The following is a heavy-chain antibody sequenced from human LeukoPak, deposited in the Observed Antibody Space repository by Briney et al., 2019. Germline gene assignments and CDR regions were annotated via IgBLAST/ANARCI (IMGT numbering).Heavy chain of an antibody. CDR3: AREREYYDFWSGYSRKYYFDY. D-gene: IGHD3-3*01. CDR2: ISAFNGNT. CDR1: GYTFTSFG. J-gene: IGHJ4*02. Sequence: RASVKVSCKASGYTFTSFGISWVRQAPGQGLEWMGWISAFNGNTNSAQKFQGRVTMTTDASTNTAYMELRSLTSDDTAVYYCAREREYYDFWSGYSRKYYFDYWGQGTLVTVSS. V-gene: IGHV1-18*01.